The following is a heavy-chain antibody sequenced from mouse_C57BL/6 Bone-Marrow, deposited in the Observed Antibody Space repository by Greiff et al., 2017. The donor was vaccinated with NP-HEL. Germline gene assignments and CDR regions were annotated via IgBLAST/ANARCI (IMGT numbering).Heavy chain of an antibody. CDR2: IRNKANGYTT. J-gene: IGHJ3*01. CDR1: GFTFTDYY. V-gene: IGHV7-3*01. D-gene: IGHD2-2*01. Sequence: EVQLVESGGGLVQPGGSLSLSCAASGFTFTDYYMSWVRQPPGKALEWLGFIRNKANGYTTEYSASVKGRFTISRDNSQSVLYLQMNALRAENSATYYCARFGYDGWLAYWGQGTLVTVSA. CDR3: ARFGYDGWLAY.